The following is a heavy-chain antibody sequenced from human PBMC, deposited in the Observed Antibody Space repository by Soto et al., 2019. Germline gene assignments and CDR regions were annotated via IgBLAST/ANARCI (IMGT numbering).Heavy chain of an antibody. CDR2: IYYSGST. CDR3: ARSLIAVAGSFDY. Sequence: SETLSLTSTVSGGSISSGGYYWSWIRQHPGKGLEWIGYIYYSGSTYYNPSLKCRVTISVDTSKNQFPLKLSSVTAADTAVYYCARSLIAVAGSFDYWGQGTLVTVSS. J-gene: IGHJ4*02. D-gene: IGHD6-19*01. CDR1: GGSISSGGYY. V-gene: IGHV4-31*03.